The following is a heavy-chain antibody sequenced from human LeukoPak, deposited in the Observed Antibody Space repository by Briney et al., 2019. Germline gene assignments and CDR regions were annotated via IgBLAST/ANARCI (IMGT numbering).Heavy chain of an antibody. Sequence: GGSLRLSCAASGFTFSNAWMNWVRQAPGRGQEWVGRIKSKTDGGTTDYAAPVKGRFTISRDDSKNTLYLQMNSLKTEDTAVYYCTTDSYDSSGYYPDYWGQGTLVTVSS. CDR1: GFTFSNAW. CDR2: IKSKTDGGTT. J-gene: IGHJ4*02. CDR3: TTDSYDSSGYYPDY. D-gene: IGHD3-22*01. V-gene: IGHV3-15*07.